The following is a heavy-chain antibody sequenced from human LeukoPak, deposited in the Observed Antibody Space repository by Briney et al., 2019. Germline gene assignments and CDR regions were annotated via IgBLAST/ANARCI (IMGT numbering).Heavy chain of an antibody. D-gene: IGHD1-14*01. J-gene: IGHJ4*02. CDR3: ARGTTDLDY. V-gene: IGHV3-23*01. CDR2: ISSSGDAT. CDR1: GFTLNNYA. Sequence: GGSLRLSCAASGFTLNNYAMNWVRQAPGKGLERVSLISSSGDATYYADSVQGRFTISRDNSRNTLYLHIDSLRVEDTATYYCARGTTDLDYWGQGTRVIVSS.